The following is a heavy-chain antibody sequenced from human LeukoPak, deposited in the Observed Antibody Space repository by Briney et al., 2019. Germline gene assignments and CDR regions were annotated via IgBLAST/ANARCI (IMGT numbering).Heavy chain of an antibody. D-gene: IGHD3-16*01. V-gene: IGHV1-3*01. CDR1: GYTFSTYA. Sequence: ASVKVSCKASGYTFSTYAMHWVRQAPGQRLEWMGWINAGNGNTKYSQKFQGRVILTSDTSASTAYMELSSLRSEDTAVYYCARDGERLGETHDYWGQGTLVTVSS. J-gene: IGHJ4*02. CDR2: INAGNGNT. CDR3: ARDGERLGETHDY.